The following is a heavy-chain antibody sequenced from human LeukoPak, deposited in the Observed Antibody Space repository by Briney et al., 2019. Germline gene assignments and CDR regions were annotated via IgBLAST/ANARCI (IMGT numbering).Heavy chain of an antibody. CDR3: ARTASGFYSAN. Sequence: GGSLRLSCAASGFSFSSYWMHWVRQAPGKGLVWVSRINNDGSITNYAESVKGRFTISSDNAKNTLYLQMNSLRGEDTAVYYCARTASGFYSANWGQGTLVTVSS. J-gene: IGHJ4*02. CDR1: GFSFSSYW. D-gene: IGHD3-3*01. CDR2: INNDGSIT. V-gene: IGHV3-74*01.